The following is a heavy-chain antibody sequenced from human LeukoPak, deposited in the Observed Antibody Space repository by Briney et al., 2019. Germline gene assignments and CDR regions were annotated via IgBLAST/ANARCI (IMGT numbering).Heavy chain of an antibody. V-gene: IGHV3-23*01. CDR1: GFTFSSYA. J-gene: IGHJ4*02. CDR2: ISGSGGST. CDR3: AKDCSSTSCYSDY. Sequence: PGGSLRLSCAASGFTFSSYAMSWVRQAPGKGLEWVSAISGSGGSTYYADSVKGRFTISRDNSKNTLYLQMNSLRVEDTAVYYCAKDCSSTSCYSDYWGQGTLVTVSS. D-gene: IGHD2-2*01.